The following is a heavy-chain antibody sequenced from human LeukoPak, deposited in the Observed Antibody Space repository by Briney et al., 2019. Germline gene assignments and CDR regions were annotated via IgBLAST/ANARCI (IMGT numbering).Heavy chain of an antibody. D-gene: IGHD3-3*01. J-gene: IGHJ3*02. V-gene: IGHV1-2*02. CDR1: GYTFTGYY. CDR2: INPNSGGT. Sequence: AAVKVSCKASGYTFTGYYMHWVRQAPGQGRAWMGWINPNSGGTNYAQKFQGRVTMTRDTSISTAYMELSRLRSDDTAVYYCARERSITIIEDAFDIWGQGTMVTVSS. CDR3: ARERSITIIEDAFDI.